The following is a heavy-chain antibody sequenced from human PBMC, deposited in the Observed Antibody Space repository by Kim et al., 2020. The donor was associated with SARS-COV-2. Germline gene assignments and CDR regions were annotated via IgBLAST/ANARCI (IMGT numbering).Heavy chain of an antibody. Sequence: SETLSLTCTVSGGSISSYYWSWIRHPPGKGLEWIGYIYYSGSTNYNPSLKSRVTISVDTSKNQFSLKLSSVTAADTAVYYCARVGPGYSSGWYPPGRTWYYFDYWGQGTLVTVSS. CDR1: GGSISSYY. D-gene: IGHD6-19*01. V-gene: IGHV4-59*13. CDR2: IYYSGST. J-gene: IGHJ4*02. CDR3: ARVGPGYSSGWYPPGRTWYYFDY.